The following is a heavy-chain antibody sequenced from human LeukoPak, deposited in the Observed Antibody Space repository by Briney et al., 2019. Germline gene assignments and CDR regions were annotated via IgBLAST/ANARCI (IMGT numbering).Heavy chain of an antibody. CDR3: AMGTRADSSGYYSLYYFDY. D-gene: IGHD3-22*01. J-gene: IGHJ4*02. Sequence: PGGSLRLSCAASGFTFSSYAMSWVRQAPGKGLEWVSAISGSGGSTYYADSVKGRFTISRDNSKNTLYLQMNSLRAEDTAVYYCAMGTRADSSGYYSLYYFDYWGQGTLVTVSS. V-gene: IGHV3-23*01. CDR1: GFTFSSYA. CDR2: ISGSGGST.